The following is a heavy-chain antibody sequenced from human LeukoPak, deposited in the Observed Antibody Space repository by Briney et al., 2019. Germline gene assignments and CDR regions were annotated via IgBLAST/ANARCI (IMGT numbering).Heavy chain of an antibody. V-gene: IGHV3-43*02. CDR2: ISGDGGST. CDR3: ARDSQEFFQH. Sequence: GGSLRLSCAASGFTFDNYAIHWLRQAPGKGLEWVSLISGDGGSTYYADSMKGRFTISRDNSKNSLYLQMNSLRTEDTALYYCARDSQEFFQHWGQGTLVTVSS. CDR1: GFTFDNYA. J-gene: IGHJ1*01.